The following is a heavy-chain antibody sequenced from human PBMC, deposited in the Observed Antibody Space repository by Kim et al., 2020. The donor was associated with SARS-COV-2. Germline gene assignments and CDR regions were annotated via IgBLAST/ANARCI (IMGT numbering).Heavy chain of an antibody. CDR2: ISWNSGSI. CDR3: AKALRSSPLGEYFDY. D-gene: IGHD3-16*02. Sequence: GGSLRLSCAASGFTFDDYAMHWVRQAPGKGLEWVSGISWNSGSIGYADSVKGRFTISRDNAKNSLYLQMNSLRAEDTALYYCAKALRSSPLGEYFDYWGQGTLVTVSS. CDR1: GFTFDDYA. V-gene: IGHV3-9*01. J-gene: IGHJ4*02.